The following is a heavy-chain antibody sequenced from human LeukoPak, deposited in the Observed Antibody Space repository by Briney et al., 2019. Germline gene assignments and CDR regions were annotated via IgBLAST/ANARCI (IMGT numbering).Heavy chain of an antibody. V-gene: IGHV4-38-2*01. Sequence: SETLSLTCAVSGYSISSGYYWGWIRQPPGKGLEWIGSIYHSGSTYYNPSLKSRVTISVDTSKNQFSLKLSSVTAADTAVYYCALRYYYDSSGYSPSWDAFDIWGQGTMVTVSS. CDR3: ALRYYYDSSGYSPSWDAFDI. J-gene: IGHJ3*02. CDR2: IYHSGST. CDR1: GYSISSGYY. D-gene: IGHD3-22*01.